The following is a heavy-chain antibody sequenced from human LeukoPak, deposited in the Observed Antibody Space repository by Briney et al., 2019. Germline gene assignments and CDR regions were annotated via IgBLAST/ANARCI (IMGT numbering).Heavy chain of an antibody. J-gene: IGHJ4*02. Sequence: GGSLRLSCAASGFTFSSYEMNWVRQAPGKGLEWVSVIYSGGSTYYADSVKGRFTISRDNSKNTLYLQMNSLRAEDTAVYYCAREHRYGDYVGYFDYWGQGTLVTVSS. CDR1: GFTFSSYE. V-gene: IGHV3-66*01. CDR2: IYSGGST. CDR3: AREHRYGDYVGYFDY. D-gene: IGHD4-17*01.